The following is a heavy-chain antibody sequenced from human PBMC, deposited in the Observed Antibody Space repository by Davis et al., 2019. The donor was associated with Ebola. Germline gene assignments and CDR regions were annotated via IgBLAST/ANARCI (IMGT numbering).Heavy chain of an antibody. Sequence: GESLKISCKGSGYIFTYYWIGWVRQTPGQDLEWMGIVYAGDSDTRYGPSFQGRVTISVDKSINTAYVEWTSLQASDSGTYFCARFVGYCRASTCFRGFAYWGQGTQVTVSS. V-gene: IGHV5-51*01. D-gene: IGHD2-15*01. CDR1: GYIFTYYW. J-gene: IGHJ4*02. CDR2: VYAGDSDT. CDR3: ARFVGYCRASTCFRGFAY.